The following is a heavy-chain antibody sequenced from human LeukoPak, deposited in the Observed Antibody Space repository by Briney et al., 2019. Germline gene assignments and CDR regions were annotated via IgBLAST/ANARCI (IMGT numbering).Heavy chain of an antibody. CDR3: ARDRGSGGWLQLFGY. CDR2: ISSSSSYI. CDR1: GFTFSSYS. Sequence: SGGSLRLPCAASGFTFSSYSMNWVRQAPGKGLEWGSSISSSSSYIYYADSVKGRFTISRDNAKNSLYLQMNSLRAEDTAVYYCARDRGSGGWLQLFGYWGQGTLVTVSS. D-gene: IGHD5-24*01. J-gene: IGHJ4*02. V-gene: IGHV3-21*01.